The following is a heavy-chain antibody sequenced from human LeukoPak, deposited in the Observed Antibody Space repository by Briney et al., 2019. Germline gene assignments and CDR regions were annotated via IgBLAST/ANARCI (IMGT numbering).Heavy chain of an antibody. Sequence: SETLSLTCTLSGDSLSRYHGSWIRHPPEEGLEWIGHIYCSGSTNYNPSLKSRVTISVDTSKNQFSLKLSSVTAADTAVYYCARAVYYYDSSGYLYFDYWGQGTLVTVSS. CDR3: ARAVYYYDSSGYLYFDY. V-gene: IGHV4-59*01. D-gene: IGHD3-22*01. J-gene: IGHJ4*02. CDR2: IYCSGST. CDR1: GDSLSRYH.